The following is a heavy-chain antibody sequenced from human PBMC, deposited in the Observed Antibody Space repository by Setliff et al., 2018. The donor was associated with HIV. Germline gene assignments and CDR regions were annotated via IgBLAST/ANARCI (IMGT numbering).Heavy chain of an antibody. D-gene: IGHD2-2*01. CDR3: ARGKNIVVVPAAPNWFDP. V-gene: IGHV1-8*02. J-gene: IGHJ5*02. CDR2: MNPNSGNT. Sequence: ASVKVSCKASGYTFTSYDINWVRQATGQGLEWMGWMNPNSGNTGYAQKFQGGVTMTRNTSINTAYMELSSLRSQDTAVYYCARGKNIVVVPAAPNWFDPWGQGTLVTVSS. CDR1: GYTFTSYD.